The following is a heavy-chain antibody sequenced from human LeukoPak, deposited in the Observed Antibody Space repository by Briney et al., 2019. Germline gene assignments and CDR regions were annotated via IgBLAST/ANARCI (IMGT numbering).Heavy chain of an antibody. CDR2: IYYSGST. CDR3: AAQWLERLNWFDP. CDR1: GGSISSSSYY. V-gene: IGHV4-39*01. Sequence: PSETLSLTCTVSGGSISSSSYYWGWIRQPPGKGLEWIGSIYYSGSTYYNPSLKSRVTISVDTSKNQFSLELSSVTAADTAVYYCAAQWLERLNWFDPWGQGTLVTVSS. D-gene: IGHD6-19*01. J-gene: IGHJ5*02.